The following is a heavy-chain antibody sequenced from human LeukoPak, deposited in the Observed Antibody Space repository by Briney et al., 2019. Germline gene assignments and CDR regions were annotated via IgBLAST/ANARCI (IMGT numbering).Heavy chain of an antibody. Sequence: GGSQRLSCAASGFTFSNYEFNWVRQAPGKGLEWVSYISSSGRNIYYADSVKGRFTISRDNAKNSLYLQMNSLRAEDTAVYYRARDQVQLWSKDFWGQGTLVTVSS. CDR2: ISSSGRNI. D-gene: IGHD5-18*01. CDR1: GFTFSNYE. CDR3: ARDQVQLWSKDF. J-gene: IGHJ4*02. V-gene: IGHV3-48*03.